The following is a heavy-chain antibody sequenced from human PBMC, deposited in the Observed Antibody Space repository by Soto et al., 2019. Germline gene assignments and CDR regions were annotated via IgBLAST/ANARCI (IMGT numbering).Heavy chain of an antibody. CDR2: MSHSGGTT. J-gene: IGHJ4*02. V-gene: IGHV3-23*01. Sequence: EVHLLESGGGLVQPGGSLRLSCAASGFTFSSYAMSWVRQAPGKGLEWVSSMSHSGGTTYYADSVKGRFTISRDNSKNTLYLQMNSLRAEDTAVYYCTKWMGSGWYFHYWGQGTLVTVSS. CDR1: GFTFSSYA. CDR3: TKWMGSGWYFHY. D-gene: IGHD6-19*01.